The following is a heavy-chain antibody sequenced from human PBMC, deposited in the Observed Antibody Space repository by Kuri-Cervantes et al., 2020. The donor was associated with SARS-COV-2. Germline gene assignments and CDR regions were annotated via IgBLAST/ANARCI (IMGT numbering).Heavy chain of an antibody. V-gene: IGHV1-46*01. J-gene: IGHJ4*02. CDR1: GYTFTSYY. CDR3: ARNYGDYEPFDY. D-gene: IGHD4-17*01. Sequence: ASVKVSCKASGYTFTSYYMHWVRQAPGQGLEWMGITNPSGGSTSYAQKFQGRVTMTRDTSTSTVYMELSSLRSEDTAVYYCARNYGDYEPFDYWGQGTLVTVSS. CDR2: TNPSGGST.